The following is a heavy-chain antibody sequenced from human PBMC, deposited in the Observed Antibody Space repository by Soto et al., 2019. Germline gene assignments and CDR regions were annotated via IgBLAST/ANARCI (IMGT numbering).Heavy chain of an antibody. CDR3: ARGVVAAAGKKIDY. Sequence: GGSLRLSCAASGFTFSSYDMHWVRQATGKGLEWVSAIGTAGDTYYPGSVKGRFTISRENAKNSLYLQMNSLRAGDTAVYYCARGVVAAAGKKIDYWGQGTLVTVSS. CDR2: IGTAGDT. D-gene: IGHD6-13*01. J-gene: IGHJ4*02. V-gene: IGHV3-13*04. CDR1: GFTFSSYD.